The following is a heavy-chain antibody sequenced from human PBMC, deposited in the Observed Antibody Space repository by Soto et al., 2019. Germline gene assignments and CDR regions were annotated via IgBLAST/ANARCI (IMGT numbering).Heavy chain of an antibody. D-gene: IGHD6-13*01. CDR1: GYTFTSYG. Sequence: ASVKVSCKASGYTFTSYGTHWVRQAPGQRLEWMVWINAANGDTKYSPKFQGRVTITRDTFASTAYMELSSLRSEDTAVYYCVRRHVSATGIDWFDPWGQGTLVTVSS. CDR3: VRRHVSATGIDWFDP. CDR2: INAANGDT. J-gene: IGHJ5*02. V-gene: IGHV1-3*01.